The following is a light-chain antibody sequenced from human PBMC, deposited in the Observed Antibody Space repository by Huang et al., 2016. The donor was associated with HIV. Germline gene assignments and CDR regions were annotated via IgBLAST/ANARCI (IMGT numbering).Light chain of an antibody. Sequence: EVVLTQSPGILSLSPGKRATLSCRASQSLSSGYLAWYQQKPGQAPRLLIHGASSRATGIPDRCSGSGSGTDFTLTISRLEPEDFAVYYCHQYGRSSWTFGQGTKVEI. CDR3: HQYGRSSWT. CDR2: GAS. CDR1: QSLSSGY. J-gene: IGKJ1*01. V-gene: IGKV3-20*01.